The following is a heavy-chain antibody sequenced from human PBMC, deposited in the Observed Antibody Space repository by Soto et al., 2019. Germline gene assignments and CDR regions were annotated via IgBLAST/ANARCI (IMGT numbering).Heavy chain of an antibody. J-gene: IGHJ4*02. CDR2: ISGYGGNT. D-gene: IGHD4-17*01. CDR3: AKQRTTVRTSFDY. V-gene: IGHV3-23*01. Sequence: DVQLLESGGGLVQPGGSLRVSCAASGFTFGAHPMSWVRQAPGKGLEWVSTISGYGGNTYYPDSLKGRFTISRDNTKNTLVLQIHSLREADTFIYYCAKQRTTVRTSFDYWGQGTRVTVSS. CDR1: GFTFGAHP.